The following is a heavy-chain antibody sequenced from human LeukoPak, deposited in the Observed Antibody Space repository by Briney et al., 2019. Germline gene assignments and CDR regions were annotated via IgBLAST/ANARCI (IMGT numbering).Heavy chain of an antibody. CDR2: ISAYNGNT. Sequence: ASVKVSCKASGYTFTSYGISWVRQAPGQGLEWMGWISAYNGNTNYAQKLQGRVTMTTDTSTSTAYMELRSLRSDDTAVYYCARDPGPDYDFWSGSGRHDAFDIWGQGTMVTVSS. D-gene: IGHD3-3*01. J-gene: IGHJ3*02. CDR3: ARDPGPDYDFWSGSGRHDAFDI. CDR1: GYTFTSYG. V-gene: IGHV1-18*01.